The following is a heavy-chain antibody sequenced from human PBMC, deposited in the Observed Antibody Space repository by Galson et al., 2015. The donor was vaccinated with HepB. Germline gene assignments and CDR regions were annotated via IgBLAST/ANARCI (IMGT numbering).Heavy chain of an antibody. CDR2: ISGSGGST. D-gene: IGHD2-2*02. J-gene: IGHJ4*02. V-gene: IGHV3-23*01. CDR3: AKAIVVVPAAIGYYFDY. Sequence: SLRLSCAASGFTFSSYAMSWVRQAPGKGLEWVSAISGSGGSTYYADSVKGRFTISRDNSKSTLYLQMNSLRAEDTAVYYCAKAIVVVPAAIGYYFDYWGQGTLVTVSS. CDR1: GFTFSSYA.